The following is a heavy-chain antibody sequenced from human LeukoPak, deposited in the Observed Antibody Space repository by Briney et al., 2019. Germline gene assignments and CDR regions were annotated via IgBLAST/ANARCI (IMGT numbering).Heavy chain of an antibody. CDR2: IRYDGSNK. CDR3: ANGGMVVAAKGYYYYYYMDV. V-gene: IGHV3-30*02. CDR1: GFTFSSYG. Sequence: GGSLRLSCAASGFTFSSYGMHWVRQAPGKGLEWVAFIRYDGSNKYYADSVKGRFTISRDNSKNTLYLQMNSLRAEDTAVYYCANGGMVVAAKGYYYYYYMDVWGKGTTVTISS. D-gene: IGHD2-15*01. J-gene: IGHJ6*03.